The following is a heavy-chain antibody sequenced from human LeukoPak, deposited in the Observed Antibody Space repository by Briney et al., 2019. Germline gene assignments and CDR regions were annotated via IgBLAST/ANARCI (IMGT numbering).Heavy chain of an antibody. Sequence: GGSLRLSCAASGFTFSSYGMHWARQAPGKGLEWVAVIWYDGSNKYYADSVKGRFTISRDNSKNTVYLQMNSLRDEDTAVYYCARNLDSWGQGALVTVSS. V-gene: IGHV3-33*01. J-gene: IGHJ5*01. CDR3: ARNLDS. CDR1: GFTFSSYG. CDR2: IWYDGSNK.